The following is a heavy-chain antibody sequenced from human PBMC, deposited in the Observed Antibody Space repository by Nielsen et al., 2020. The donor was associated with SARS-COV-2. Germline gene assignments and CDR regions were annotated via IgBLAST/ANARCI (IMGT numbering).Heavy chain of an antibody. J-gene: IGHJ4*02. V-gene: IGHV3-23*01. CDR3: AKISGSQRHYFDF. D-gene: IGHD1-26*01. CDR1: GFSFSSYA. Sequence: GGSLRLSCAASGFSFSSYAMTWVRRAPGKGLEWVSSIGTTGDKTFYADSGKGRFTISRDNSKNTLYLQLNSLRTEDTAVFYCAKISGSQRHYFDFWGQGALVTVSS. CDR2: IGTTGDKT.